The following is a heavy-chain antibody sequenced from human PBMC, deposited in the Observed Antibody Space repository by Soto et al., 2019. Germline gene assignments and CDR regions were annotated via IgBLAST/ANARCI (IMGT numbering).Heavy chain of an antibody. CDR1: GFTFSTYA. Sequence: EVQLLESGGGLVQPGGSLRLSCAASGFTFSTYAMNWVRQAPGKGLEWVSGISNSGGTTYYADSVKGRFSISRDNSKNTLYLQMNSLRAEDTAIYYCAKRVGYYLPFDYWGQGTLVTVSS. CDR3: AKRVGYYLPFDY. D-gene: IGHD3-22*01. V-gene: IGHV3-23*01. CDR2: ISNSGGTT. J-gene: IGHJ4*02.